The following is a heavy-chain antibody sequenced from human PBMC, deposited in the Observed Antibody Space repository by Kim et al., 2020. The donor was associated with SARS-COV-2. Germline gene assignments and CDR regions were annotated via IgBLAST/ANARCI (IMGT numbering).Heavy chain of an antibody. J-gene: IGHJ4*02. CDR3: ARGMATIHGFDY. V-gene: IGHV1-46*01. Sequence: SYAQKFQGRVTMTRDTSTSTVYMELSSLRSEDTAVYYCARGMATIHGFDYWGQGTLVTVSS. D-gene: IGHD2-2*02.